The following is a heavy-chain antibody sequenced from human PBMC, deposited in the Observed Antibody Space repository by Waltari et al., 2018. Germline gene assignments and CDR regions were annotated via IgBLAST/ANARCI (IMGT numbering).Heavy chain of an antibody. Sequence: VQLVESGGGVVQPGRSLRLSCAASGFTFSSYGMHWVRQAPGKGLEWVVNIKQDGSEKYYVDSVKGRFTISRDNAKNSLYLQMNSLRAEDTAVYYCARDWDLHIWGQGTMVTVSS. J-gene: IGHJ3*02. CDR3: ARDWDLHI. V-gene: IGHV3-7*01. CDR2: IKQDGSEK. D-gene: IGHD1-26*01. CDR1: GFTFSSYG.